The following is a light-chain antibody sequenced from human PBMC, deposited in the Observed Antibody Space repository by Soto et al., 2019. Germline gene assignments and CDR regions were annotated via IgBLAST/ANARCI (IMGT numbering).Light chain of an antibody. CDR1: QSISTN. J-gene: IGKJ4*01. CDR3: QQYNNWPLT. CDR2: DAS. V-gene: IGKV3D-15*01. Sequence: EVVLTQSPATLSLSAGERATLSCRPSQSISTNLAWYQQTPGQAPRLLIYDASTRATGIPARFSGSGSGTEFTLTISSLLSEYFAVYSCQQYNNWPLTFGGGTKVDI.